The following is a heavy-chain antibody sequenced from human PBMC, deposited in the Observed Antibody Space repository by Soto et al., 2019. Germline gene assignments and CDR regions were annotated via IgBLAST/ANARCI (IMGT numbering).Heavy chain of an antibody. CDR2: MWNDGSNE. CDR3: ARDNEDTWSCPVS. J-gene: IGHJ5*02. D-gene: IGHD2-8*01. CDR1: GFTFSNSG. V-gene: IGHV3-33*08. Sequence: GGSLRLSCAASGFTFSNSGMHWVRQAPGKGLEWVALMWNDGSNEFYADSVKGRFTISRDNSKNTLYLQMNSLTAEDTAVYYCARDNEDTWSCPVSWGQGTLVTVSS.